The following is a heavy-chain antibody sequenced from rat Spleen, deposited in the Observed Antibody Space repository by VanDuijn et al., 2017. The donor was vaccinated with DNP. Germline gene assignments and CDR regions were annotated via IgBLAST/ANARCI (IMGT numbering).Heavy chain of an antibody. Sequence: EVQLVESGGGLVQPGRSLKLSCGASGFTFSNYDMAWVRQAPTQGLEGVASITNSGATTYYRDSVKGRFTISRDNGKSTLYLRMDSRRSEDTATYYCARHVYSSYLGDYWGQGTLVTVSS. J-gene: IGHJ3*01. V-gene: IGHV5S23*01. CDR3: ARHVYSSYLGDY. D-gene: IGHD1-2*01. CDR2: ITNSGATT. CDR1: GFTFSNYD.